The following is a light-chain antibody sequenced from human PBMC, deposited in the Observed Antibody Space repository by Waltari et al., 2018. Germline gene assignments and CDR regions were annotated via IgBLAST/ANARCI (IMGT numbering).Light chain of an antibody. J-gene: IGLJ1*01. V-gene: IGLV3-21*04. CDR2: YDS. CDR1: NIGSKS. CDR3: QVWDSTGDHPEV. Sequence: SFVLAQPPSVSVAPGETARIPCGGDNIGSKSVHWSQQKPGQAPVVVIYYDSDRPSGIPERFSGSNSGNTATLTINRVEAGDEADYYCQVWDSTGDHPEVFGAGTKVTVL.